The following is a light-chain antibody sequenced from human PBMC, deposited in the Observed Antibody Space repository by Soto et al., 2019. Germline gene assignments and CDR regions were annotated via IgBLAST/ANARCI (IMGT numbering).Light chain of an antibody. CDR3: GTWDSDLSDEV. V-gene: IGLV1-51*01. CDR1: SSNIGTNY. J-gene: IGLJ3*02. Sequence: QSVLTQPPSVSAAPGQKVTISCSGSSSNIGTNYVSWYQQLPGRAPKLVIFDNSKRPSGIPDRFSGSKSGSSATLGVTGLQTGDEADYYCGTWDSDLSDEVFGGGTKLTVL. CDR2: DNS.